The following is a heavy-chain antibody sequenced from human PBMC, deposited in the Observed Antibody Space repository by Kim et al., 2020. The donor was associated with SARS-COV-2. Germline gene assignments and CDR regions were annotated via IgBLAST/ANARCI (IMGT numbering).Heavy chain of an antibody. V-gene: IGHV3-23*01. CDR1: GFTFSSYA. J-gene: IGHJ4*02. D-gene: IGHD2-15*01. CDR3: TKEVRTAAT. CDR2: ISGSGSTT. Sequence: GGSLRLSCAASGFTFSSYAMSWVRQTPGGGLAWLSYISGSGSTTLYTDSVKGRFTISRDNSKNTLYLQMNSLRAEDTALYYCTKEVRTAATWGRGTLVTV.